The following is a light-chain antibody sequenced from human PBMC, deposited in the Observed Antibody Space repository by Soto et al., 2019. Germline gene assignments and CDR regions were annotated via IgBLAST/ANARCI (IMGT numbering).Light chain of an antibody. J-gene: IGKJ2*01. Sequence: EIVLTQSPGTLSLSPGERATLSCRASQSVSSSYLAWYQQTPGQAPRLLLYGGSGRATGIPDRFSGSGSGTDFTLTISRLEPEDFAVYYCQQYGSSYTFGQGTKLEIK. V-gene: IGKV3-20*01. CDR2: GGS. CDR3: QQYGSSYT. CDR1: QSVSSSY.